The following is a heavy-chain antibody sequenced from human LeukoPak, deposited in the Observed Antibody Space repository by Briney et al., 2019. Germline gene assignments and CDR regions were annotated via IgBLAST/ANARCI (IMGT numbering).Heavy chain of an antibody. CDR2: ISYDGSNK. CDR1: XFTFSSYA. V-gene: IGHV3-30-3*01. D-gene: IGHD4-17*01. CDR3: ARDRDYGHFDY. J-gene: IGHJ4*02. Sequence: GGSLRLSCAASXFTFSSYAMHWVRQAPGKGLEWVAVISYDGSNKYYADSVKGRFTISRDNSKNTLYLQMNSLRAEDTAVYYCARDRDYGHFDYWGQGTLVTVSS.